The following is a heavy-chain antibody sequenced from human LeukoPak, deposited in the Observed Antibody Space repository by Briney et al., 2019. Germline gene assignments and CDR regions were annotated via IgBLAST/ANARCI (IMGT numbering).Heavy chain of an antibody. CDR2: INPNSGGT. CDR3: ARAPRTTTVVTHNWFDP. CDR1: GYTFTDYY. Sequence: ASVSVSFRASGYTFTDYYMHWLRQAPGQGVDGMGWINPNSGGTNYPQKFQGRVTMTRDTSISTAYMELSRLRSDDTAVYYCARAPRTTTVVTHNWFDPWGQGTLVTVSS. D-gene: IGHD4-23*01. J-gene: IGHJ5*02. V-gene: IGHV1-2*02.